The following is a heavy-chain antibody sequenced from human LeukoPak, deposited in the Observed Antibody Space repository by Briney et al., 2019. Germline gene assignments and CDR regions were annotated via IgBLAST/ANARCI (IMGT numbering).Heavy chain of an antibody. CDR3: ARDAPRDDYGDVDY. J-gene: IGHJ4*02. CDR1: GFTFSSYS. Sequence: GGSLRLSCAASGFTFSSYSMNWVRQAPGKGLEWVSYISSSSSTIYYADSVKGRFTISRDNAKNSLYLQMNSLRAEDTAVYYCARDAPRDDYGDVDYWGQGTLVTVSS. CDR2: ISSSSSTI. D-gene: IGHD4-17*01. V-gene: IGHV3-48*04.